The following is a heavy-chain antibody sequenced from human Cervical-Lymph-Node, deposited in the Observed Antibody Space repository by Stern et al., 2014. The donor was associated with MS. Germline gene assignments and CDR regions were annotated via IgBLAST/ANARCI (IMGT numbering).Heavy chain of an antibody. D-gene: IGHD2-21*01. CDR1: GYTFTSHY. Sequence: VQLVESGPEVKKPGASVRVPCKASGYTFTSHYMHWVRQAPGQGLERMGLINPSTGSSIYAQRFQGRVAMTRDTSSTTVYLELSSLTSEETALYYCARDVARKYYFDSWGQGTLVTVSS. V-gene: IGHV1-46*01. J-gene: IGHJ4*02. CDR2: INPSTGSS. CDR3: ARDVARKYYFDS.